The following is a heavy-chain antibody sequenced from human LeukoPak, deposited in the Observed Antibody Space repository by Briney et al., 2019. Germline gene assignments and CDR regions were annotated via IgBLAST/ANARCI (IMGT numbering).Heavy chain of an antibody. CDR3: ARQMGVASRKNYFDS. J-gene: IGHJ4*02. CDR2: FYPRDSDT. Sequence: GESLKISCQASGYNFTRYWIGWVRQMPGKGLEWMGLFYPRDSDTRYSPSFQGQVTFSADNSINTAYLQWSSLRASDTAIYYCARQMGVASRKNYFDSWGQGTLVIVSA. D-gene: IGHD5-12*01. V-gene: IGHV5-51*01. CDR1: GYNFTRYW.